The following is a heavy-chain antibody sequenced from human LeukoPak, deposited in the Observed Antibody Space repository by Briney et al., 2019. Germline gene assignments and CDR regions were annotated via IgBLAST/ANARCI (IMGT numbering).Heavy chain of an antibody. V-gene: IGHV1-8*02. Sequence: ASVKVSCKASGYTFTGYYMHWVRQATGQGLEWMGWMNPNNGNTGYSQKFQGKLTMTRDTSINTAYMELSSLRSDDTAVYYCARGREIQLCSDWGQGTLVTVSS. CDR2: MNPNNGNT. J-gene: IGHJ4*02. CDR1: GYTFTGYY. CDR3: ARGREIQLCSD. D-gene: IGHD5-18*01.